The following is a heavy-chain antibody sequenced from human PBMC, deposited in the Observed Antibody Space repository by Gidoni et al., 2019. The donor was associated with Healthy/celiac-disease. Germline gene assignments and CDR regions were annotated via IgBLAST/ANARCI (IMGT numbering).Heavy chain of an antibody. D-gene: IGHD3-10*01. V-gene: IGHV4-59*01. CDR3: ARDRRGPWSYNGMDV. J-gene: IGHJ6*02. CDR2: IYYSGCT. Sequence: QVQLPELGPGLVTPSETLHLTSTVTGGTISSYYWCWIRQPPGKGLEWIGYIYYSGCTNSNPTLKSRVTISVDTSKNQFSLKLSSVTAADTAVYYCARDRRGPWSYNGMDVWGQGTTVTVSS. CDR1: GGTISSYY.